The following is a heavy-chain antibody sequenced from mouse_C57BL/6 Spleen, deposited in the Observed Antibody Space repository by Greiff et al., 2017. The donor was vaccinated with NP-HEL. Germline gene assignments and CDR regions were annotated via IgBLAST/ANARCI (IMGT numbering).Heavy chain of an antibody. V-gene: IGHV1-4*01. CDR1: GYTFTSYT. Sequence: VQLQQSGAELARPGASVKMSCKASGYTFTSYTMHWVKQRPGQGLEWIGYINPSSGYTEYDQKFKDKATLTADKSSSTAYMQLSSLTSEDSAVYYCARGGGWLLRAMDYWGQGTSVTVSS. D-gene: IGHD2-3*01. J-gene: IGHJ4*01. CDR3: ARGGGWLLRAMDY. CDR2: INPSSGYT.